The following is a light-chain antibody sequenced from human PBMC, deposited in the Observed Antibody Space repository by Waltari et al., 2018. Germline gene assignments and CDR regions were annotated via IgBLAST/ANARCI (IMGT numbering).Light chain of an antibody. CDR2: DVA. J-gene: IGLJ2*01. CDR1: TGDVGAYNY. CDR3: CSLTSSRTVI. V-gene: IGLV2-14*03. Sequence: QSALTQPASVSESPGQSITISCTGTTGDVGAYNYVSWYKQLPGKAPKLLIYDVANRSSGVSDRFSGSKSGNTASLVISGLQAEDEADYYCCSLTSSRTVIFGGGTKLTGL.